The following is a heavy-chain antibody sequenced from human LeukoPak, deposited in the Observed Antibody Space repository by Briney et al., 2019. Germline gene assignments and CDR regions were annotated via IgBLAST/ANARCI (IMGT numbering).Heavy chain of an antibody. CDR2: INHSGST. J-gene: IGHJ4*02. V-gene: IGHV4-34*01. CDR1: GGSFSGYY. Sequence: SETLSLTCAVYGGSFSGYYWSWIRQPPGKGLEWIGEINHSGSTNYNPSLKSRVTISVDTSKNQFSLKLSSVTAADTAVYYCARHSRAAAGSDYWGQGTLVTVSS. D-gene: IGHD6-13*01. CDR3: ARHSRAAAGSDY.